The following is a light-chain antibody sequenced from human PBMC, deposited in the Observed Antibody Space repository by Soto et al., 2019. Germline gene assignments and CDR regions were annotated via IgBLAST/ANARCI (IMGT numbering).Light chain of an antibody. J-gene: IGLJ2*01. Sequence: QLVLTQSPSASDSLGASVKLTCTLNSGHSSYAIAWHQQQPEKGPRYLMKLNSDGSHSKGDGIPDRFSGSSSGAERYLTIPSLQSEDEADYYCQTWGTGIVVFGGGTKVTVL. CDR3: QTWGTGIVV. V-gene: IGLV4-69*01. CDR2: LNSDGSH. CDR1: SGHSSYA.